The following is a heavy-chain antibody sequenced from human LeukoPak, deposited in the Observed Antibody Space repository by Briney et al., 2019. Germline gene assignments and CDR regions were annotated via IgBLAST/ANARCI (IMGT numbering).Heavy chain of an antibody. D-gene: IGHD6-19*01. V-gene: IGHV1-2*02. J-gene: IGHJ5*02. CDR2: INPNSGGT. Sequence: GASVKVSCKASGYTFTDYYIHWVRQAPGQGLEWMGWINPNSGGTNYAQNFQGRVTMTRDTSITTVYMELSRLRSDERAVYYWARDRSSGWYYWFDPWGQGTLVTVSS. CDR1: GYTFTDYY. CDR3: ARDRSSGWYYWFDP.